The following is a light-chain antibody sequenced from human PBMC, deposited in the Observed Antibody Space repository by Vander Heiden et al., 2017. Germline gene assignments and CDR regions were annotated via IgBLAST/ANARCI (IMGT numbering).Light chain of an antibody. Sequence: SVSESPGKTVTISCTRSSGSIASNYVQWYQQRPGSSPTTVIYEDNQRPSGVPDRFSDSIDSSSNSASLTISGLKTEDEADYYCQSYDSSNHWVFGGGTKLTVL. J-gene: IGLJ3*02. V-gene: IGLV6-57*01. CDR1: SGSIASNY. CDR3: QSYDSSNHWV. CDR2: EDN.